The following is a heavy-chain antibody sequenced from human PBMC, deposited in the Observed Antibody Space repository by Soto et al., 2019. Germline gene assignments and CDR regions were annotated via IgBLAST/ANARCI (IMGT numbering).Heavy chain of an antibody. CDR2: IKQDGSEK. D-gene: IGHD2-2*01. Sequence: VQLVESGGGLVQSGGSLRLSCAASGFTFSSYWMSWVRQGPGKGPEWVANIKQDGSEKYYVDSVKGRFTISRDNAENSLYLQMTSLRAEDTAVYHCAKSLSAIPRYSWGQGTLVTVSS. CDR1: GFTFSSYW. J-gene: IGHJ4*02. CDR3: AKSLSAIPRYS. V-gene: IGHV3-7*05.